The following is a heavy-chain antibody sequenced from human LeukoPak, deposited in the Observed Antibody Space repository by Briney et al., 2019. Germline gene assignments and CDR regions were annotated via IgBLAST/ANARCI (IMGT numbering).Heavy chain of an antibody. CDR2: ISSSSSSI. V-gene: IGHV3-48*04. J-gene: IGHJ4*02. Sequence: GGSLRLSCVASGFTFSISSMSWVRQAPGKGLEWVSYISSSSSSIYYADSVKGRFTISRDNAKNSLYLQMNSLRVEDTAVYYCARWGSFDHWGQGTLVTVSS. CDR1: GFTFSISS. CDR3: ARWGSFDH. D-gene: IGHD3-16*01.